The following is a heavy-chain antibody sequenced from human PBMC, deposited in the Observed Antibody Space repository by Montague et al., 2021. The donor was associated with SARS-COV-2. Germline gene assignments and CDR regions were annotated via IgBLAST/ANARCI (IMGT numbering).Heavy chain of an antibody. CDR3: ARDRDWDDWCGMDV. CDR2: ISSSGGGSTK. Sequence: SLRLSCAASGSIFSSYEMNWVRQAPGKGLEWISYISSSGGGSTKXYTXSVKGRFTISRDNAKNSLYLQMNSLRVEDTAIYYCARDRDWDDWCGMDVWGQGTTVTVSS. J-gene: IGHJ6*02. CDR1: GSIFSSYE. V-gene: IGHV3-48*03. D-gene: IGHD2-21*01.